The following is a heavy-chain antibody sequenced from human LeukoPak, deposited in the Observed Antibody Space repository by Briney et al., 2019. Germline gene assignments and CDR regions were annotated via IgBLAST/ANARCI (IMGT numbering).Heavy chain of an antibody. J-gene: IGHJ4*02. CDR2: INPNSGGT. CDR3: ARVRVRYSSGWFDY. V-gene: IGHV1-2*06. D-gene: IGHD6-19*01. Sequence: RQAPGQGLEWMGRINPNSGGTNYAQKFQGRVTMTRDTSISTAYMELSRLRSDDTAVYYCARVRVRYSSGWFDYWGQGTLVTVSS.